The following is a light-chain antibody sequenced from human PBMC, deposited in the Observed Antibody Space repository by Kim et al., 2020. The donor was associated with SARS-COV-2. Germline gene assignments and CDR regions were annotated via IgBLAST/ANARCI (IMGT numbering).Light chain of an antibody. CDR1: SASSATSY. V-gene: IGLV6-57*03. J-gene: IGLJ3*02. CDR2: DNS. Sequence: TLTCACTRSSASSATSYVQWYQQRPGSAPTTVIYDNSKRPSGVPDRFSGSIDSSSNSASLTISGLKTEDEADYYCQSYDSNNDWVFGGGTQLTVL. CDR3: QSYDSNNDWV.